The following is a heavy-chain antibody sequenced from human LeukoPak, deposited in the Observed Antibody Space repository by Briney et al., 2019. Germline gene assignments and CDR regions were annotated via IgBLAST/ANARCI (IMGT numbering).Heavy chain of an antibody. V-gene: IGHV4-34*01. CDR3: ARGIKLALFDY. Sequence: SETLSLTCAVYGGSFSGYYWSWIRQPPGKGLEWIGEINHSGSTNYNPSLKSRVTISVDTSKNQFSLKLSSVTAADTAVYYCARGIKLALFDYWGQGTLVTVSS. CDR2: INHSGST. CDR1: GGSFSGYY. J-gene: IGHJ4*02. D-gene: IGHD1-1*01.